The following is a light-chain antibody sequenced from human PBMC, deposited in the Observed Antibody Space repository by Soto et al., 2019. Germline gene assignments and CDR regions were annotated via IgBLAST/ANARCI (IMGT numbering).Light chain of an antibody. CDR2: GAS. CDR1: QSVSSN. V-gene: IGKV3-20*01. CDR3: QQYGSSPET. Sequence: EMVMTQSPATLSVSPGERAALSCRASQSVSSNLAWYQQKPGQAPRLLIYGASTRAAGIPARFSGSGSGADFTLTISRLEPEDFVVYYCQQYGSSPETFGQGTKVDIK. J-gene: IGKJ1*01.